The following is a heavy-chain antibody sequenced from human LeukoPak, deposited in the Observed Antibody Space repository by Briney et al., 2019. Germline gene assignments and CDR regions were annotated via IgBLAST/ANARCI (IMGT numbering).Heavy chain of an antibody. D-gene: IGHD3-10*01. J-gene: IGHJ4*02. Sequence: SETLSLTCTVSGGSISNYYWSWIRQPPGKGLEWIGYIYYSGSTNYNPSLKSRVTISVDTSKNQFSLRLSSVTAADTAVYYCARGYGSGSYYMSHPFDYWGQGTLVTVSS. CDR1: GGSISNYY. CDR2: IYYSGST. CDR3: ARGYGSGSYYMSHPFDY. V-gene: IGHV4-59*01.